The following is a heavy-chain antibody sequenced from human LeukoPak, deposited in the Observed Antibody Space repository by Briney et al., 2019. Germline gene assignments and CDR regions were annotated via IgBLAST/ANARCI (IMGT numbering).Heavy chain of an antibody. CDR2: INHSGST. D-gene: IGHD2-2*03. CDR1: GGSFTDYF. V-gene: IGHV4-34*01. Sequence: SETLSLTCAVYGGSFTDYFWTWIRQPPGRGLEWIGEINHSGSTNYNPSLKSRVTISVDTSKNQFSLKLSSVTAADTAVYYCARDGYLAVDYWGQGTLVTVSS. J-gene: IGHJ4*02. CDR3: ARDGYLAVDY.